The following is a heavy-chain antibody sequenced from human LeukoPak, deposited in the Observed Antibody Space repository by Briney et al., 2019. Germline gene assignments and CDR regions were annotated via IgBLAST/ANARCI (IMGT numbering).Heavy chain of an antibody. CDR2: IHGNGST. Sequence: SETLSLTCTVSGASITSYSWNWIRQPAGKGLEWIGRIHGNGSTNYNPSFKNRVTMSLDTSKNQFSLKMTSVTAADTALYFCARDMVSTWPYFYTYYYMDVWGQGTTVAVTS. CDR3: ARDMVSTWPYFYTYYYMDV. CDR1: GASITSYS. J-gene: IGHJ6*03. D-gene: IGHD6-13*01. V-gene: IGHV4-4*07.